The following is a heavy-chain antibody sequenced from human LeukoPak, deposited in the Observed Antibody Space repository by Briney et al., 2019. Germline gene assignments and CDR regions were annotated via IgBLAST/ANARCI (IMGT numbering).Heavy chain of an antibody. J-gene: IGHJ4*02. CDR1: GYTFTGYC. V-gene: IGHV1-2*02. CDR2: INPNNGGT. Sequence: ASVKVSCKASGYTFTGYCMHWVRQAPGQGLEWMGWINPNNGGTKSAQKFQGRVTMTRDTSINTAYMELSRLTSDDTAVYYCARVVGGNYYGSETEDYWGQGTLVTVSS. CDR3: ARVVGGNYYGSETEDY. D-gene: IGHD3-10*01.